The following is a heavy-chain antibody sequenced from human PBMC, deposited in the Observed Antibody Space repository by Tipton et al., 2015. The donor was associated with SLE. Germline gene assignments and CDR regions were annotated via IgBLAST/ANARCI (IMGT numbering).Heavy chain of an antibody. CDR2: IYYTGNT. D-gene: IGHD3-3*01. J-gene: IGHJ2*01. CDR3: ARGVDFWSGLHWYFDL. Sequence: TLSLTCSVSGGSMSYHYWSWIRQPPGKGLEWIGYIYYTGNTNYNPSLKSRVSMSVDTSKNQFSLKLTSLTAADTAVYYCARGVDFWSGLHWYFDLWGRGTRVTVSA. CDR1: GGSMSYHY. V-gene: IGHV4-59*11.